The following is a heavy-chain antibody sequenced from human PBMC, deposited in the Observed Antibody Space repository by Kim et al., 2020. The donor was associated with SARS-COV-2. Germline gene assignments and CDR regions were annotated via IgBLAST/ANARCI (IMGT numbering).Heavy chain of an antibody. CDR1: GFTFSNAW. J-gene: IGHJ6*02. CDR2: IKSKTDGGTK. V-gene: IGHV3-15*01. Sequence: GGSLRLSCAASGFTFSNAWMNWVRQAPGKGLEWVGRIKSKTDGGTKDYAAPVKGTFIISRDDSKNTLYLQMNSLKTEDTGVYYCTRLRGFAMDVWGQGTTVTVSS. CDR3: TRLRGFAMDV. D-gene: IGHD2-21*01.